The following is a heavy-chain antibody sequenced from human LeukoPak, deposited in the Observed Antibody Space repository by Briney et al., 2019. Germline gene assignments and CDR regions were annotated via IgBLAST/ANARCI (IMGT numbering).Heavy chain of an antibody. V-gene: IGHV1-2*02. CDR3: ASDERYDSSGYPFDY. CDR2: INPNSGGT. CDR1: GYTFTGYF. Sequence: ASVKVSCKASGYTFTGYFMHWVRQAPGQGLEWMGWINPNSGGTNYAQKFQGRVTMTRDTSISTAYMELSRLRSDDTAVYYCASDERYDSSGYPFDYWGQGTLVTVSS. D-gene: IGHD3-22*01. J-gene: IGHJ4*02.